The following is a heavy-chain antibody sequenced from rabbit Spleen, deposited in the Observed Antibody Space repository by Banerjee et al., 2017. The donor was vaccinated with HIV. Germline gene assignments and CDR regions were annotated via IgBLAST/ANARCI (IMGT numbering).Heavy chain of an antibody. CDR1: GFDLSRYYY. V-gene: IGHV1S45*01. J-gene: IGHJ4*01. CDR2: IGTGSGST. CDR3: ARDSSSRDGLDL. Sequence: QEQLEESGGGLVQPEGSLTLTCTASGFDLSRYYYMCWVRQAPGKGLEWIGCIGTGSGSTWYASWVNGRFTISKTSTTVTLQMTSLTVADTATYFCARDSSSRDGLDLWGPGTLVTVS. D-gene: IGHD1-1*01.